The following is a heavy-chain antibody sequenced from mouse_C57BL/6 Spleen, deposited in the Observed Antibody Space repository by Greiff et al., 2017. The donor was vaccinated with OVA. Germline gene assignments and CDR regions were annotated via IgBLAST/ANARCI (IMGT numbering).Heavy chain of an antibody. CDR1: GYAFTDYN. CDR3: ARSNGNYAMDY. J-gene: IGHJ4*01. CDR2: INPIYGTT. Sequence: VLLQQFVPELVKPGAPVKISCKASGYAFTDYNLNWVQQSNGKSLEWIGVINPIYGTTSYNQKFKGKATLTVDQSSSTAYMQLNSLTSEDSAVYYCARSNGNYAMDYWGQGTSVTVSS. V-gene: IGHV1-39*01. D-gene: IGHD2-1*01.